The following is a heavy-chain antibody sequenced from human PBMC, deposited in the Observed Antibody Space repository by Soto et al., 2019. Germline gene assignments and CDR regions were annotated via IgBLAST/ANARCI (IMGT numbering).Heavy chain of an antibody. Sequence: EVQLLESGGGLVQPGGSLRLSCAGSGFTFSDYAISWVRQAPGKGLEWVSAMSGRGGSVYYADSVKGRFSISRENSKNTMYLQMSSLRGEDTAIYYCAKTFGSNWLLDYWGRGTLVTVSS. V-gene: IGHV3-23*01. J-gene: IGHJ4*02. CDR1: GFTFSDYA. D-gene: IGHD6-13*01. CDR2: MSGRGGSV. CDR3: AKTFGSNWLLDY.